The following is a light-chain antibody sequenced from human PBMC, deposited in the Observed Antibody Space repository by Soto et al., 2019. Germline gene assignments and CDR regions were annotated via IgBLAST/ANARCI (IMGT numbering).Light chain of an antibody. V-gene: IGLV2-14*03. CDR1: GMNVGGYNY. CDR3: ISYTSSSTLV. CDR2: GVN. Sequence: QSVLTQPASVSGSPGRWIPSPGLGTGMNVGGYNYVSWYQHQPGKAPKLMFYGVNNRPSGVSNRFSASKSGNTASLTISGLQAEDEADYYCISYTSSSTLVFGGGTKLTVL. J-gene: IGLJ2*01.